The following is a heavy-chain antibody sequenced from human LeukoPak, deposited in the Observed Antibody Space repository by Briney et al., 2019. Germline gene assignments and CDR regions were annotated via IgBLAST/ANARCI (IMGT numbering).Heavy chain of an antibody. CDR2: IYYSGST. CDR3: ARELRTAMVTFVGAFDI. CDR1: GGSISSSSYY. D-gene: IGHD5-18*01. Sequence: PSETLSLTCTVSGGSISSSSYYWGWIRQPPGKGLEWIGSIYYSGSTYYNPSLKSRVTMSVDTSKNQFSLKLSSVTAADTAVYYCARELRTAMVTFVGAFDIWGQGTMVTVSS. V-gene: IGHV4-39*07. J-gene: IGHJ3*02.